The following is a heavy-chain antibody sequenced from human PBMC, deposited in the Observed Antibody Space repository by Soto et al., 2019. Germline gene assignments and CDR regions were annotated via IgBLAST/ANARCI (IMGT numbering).Heavy chain of an antibody. Sequence: QVQLQESGPGLVKPSQTLSLTCTVSGGSLSSGGYYWTWIRQHPGKGLEWIGYIYYSGSTSYNPSLKSRVTISVDPSKNQFSLKLISVTAADTAVYYCARWLQFGSYYGMDVWGQGTTVTVSS. D-gene: IGHD5-12*01. CDR2: IYYSGST. V-gene: IGHV4-31*03. CDR3: ARWLQFGSYYGMDV. CDR1: GGSLSSGGYY. J-gene: IGHJ6*02.